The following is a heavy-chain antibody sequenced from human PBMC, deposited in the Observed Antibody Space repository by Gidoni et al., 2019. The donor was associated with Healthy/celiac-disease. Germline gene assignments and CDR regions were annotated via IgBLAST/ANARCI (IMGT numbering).Heavy chain of an antibody. J-gene: IGHJ5*02. CDR1: GYTLTELS. D-gene: IGHD3-10*01. Sequence: QVQLVQSGAEVKKPGASVKVSCKVSGYTLTELSMHWVRQAPGKGLEWMGGFDPEDGETIYAQKFQGRVTMTEDTSTDTAYMELSSLRSEDTAAYYCATQRSGGFGELNWFDPWGQGTLVTVSS. V-gene: IGHV1-24*01. CDR2: FDPEDGET. CDR3: ATQRSGGFGELNWFDP.